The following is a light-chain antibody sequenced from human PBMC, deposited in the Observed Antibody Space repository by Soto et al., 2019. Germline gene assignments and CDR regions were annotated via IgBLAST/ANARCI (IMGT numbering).Light chain of an antibody. Sequence: IQMTQSPSSLSASVGDRVTITCRANQNIDTYLTWYQQKPGKPPKFLIYDASSLQSGVPSRFSGSGSGTDFTLTISSLQHEDFETYYCQQSYSTPWTLGQGTKVDIK. CDR1: QNIDTY. J-gene: IGKJ1*01. CDR2: DAS. CDR3: QQSYSTPWT. V-gene: IGKV1-39*01.